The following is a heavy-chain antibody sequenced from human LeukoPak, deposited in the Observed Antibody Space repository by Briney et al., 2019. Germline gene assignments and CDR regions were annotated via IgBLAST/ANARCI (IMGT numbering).Heavy chain of an antibody. D-gene: IGHD3-3*01. V-gene: IGHV1-69*05. Sequence: ASVKVSCKASGGTFSSYAISWVRQAPGQGLEWMGGIIPIFGTANYAQKFQGRVTITTDESTSTAYMELSSLRSEDTAVYYCAGTIFGVVIFDYWGQRTLVTVSS. J-gene: IGHJ4*02. CDR3: AGTIFGVVIFDY. CDR1: GGTFSSYA. CDR2: IIPIFGTA.